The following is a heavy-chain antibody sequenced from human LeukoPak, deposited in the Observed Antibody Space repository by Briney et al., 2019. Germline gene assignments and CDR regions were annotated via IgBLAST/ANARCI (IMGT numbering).Heavy chain of an antibody. V-gene: IGHV3-7*03. D-gene: IGHD5-18*01. CDR3: AKYTAGTAMVPPFDY. Sequence: GGSLRLSCAASGFTFSSHWMNWVRQAPGQGLEWVANIKQEGSDKYYVDSVRGRFTISRDNAKNSLYLQMNSLRAEDTAVYYCAKYTAGTAMVPPFDYWGQGTLVTVSS. J-gene: IGHJ4*02. CDR2: IKQEGSDK. CDR1: GFTFSSHW.